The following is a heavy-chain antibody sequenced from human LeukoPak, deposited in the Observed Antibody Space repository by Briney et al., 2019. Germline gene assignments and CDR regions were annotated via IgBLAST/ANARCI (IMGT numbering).Heavy chain of an antibody. CDR1: GFSLSTSGEG. CDR2: IYWGDDK. V-gene: IGHV2-5*02. D-gene: IGHD6-13*01. Sequence: KESGPTLVKPTQTLTLTRTFSGFSLSTSGEGVGWIRQPPGKALEWLALIYWGDDKRYSPSLKSRLTITKDTSKNQVVLTMTNMDPVDTATYFCAHSHTSSPNDYWGQGTLVTVSS. CDR3: AHSHTSSPNDY. J-gene: IGHJ4*02.